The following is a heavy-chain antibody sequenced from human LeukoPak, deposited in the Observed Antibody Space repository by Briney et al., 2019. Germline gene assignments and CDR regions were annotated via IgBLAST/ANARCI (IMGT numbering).Heavy chain of an antibody. J-gene: IGHJ4*02. Sequence: EASVKVSCKASGGTFSSYAISWVRQATGQGLEWMGYMNPDSGNTGYAQNFQGRVTMTVNTSITTAYMELSSLRPEDTAVYYCARELRRDKYWGQGTLVTVSS. D-gene: IGHD1-1*01. CDR3: ARELRRDKY. CDR2: MNPDSGNT. CDR1: GGTFSSYA. V-gene: IGHV1-8*02.